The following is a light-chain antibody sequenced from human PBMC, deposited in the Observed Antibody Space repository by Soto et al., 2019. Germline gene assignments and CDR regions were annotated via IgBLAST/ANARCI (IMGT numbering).Light chain of an antibody. CDR2: GAS. Sequence: EIVMTQSPATLSVSPGERATLSCRASQSVSSNLAWYQQKPGQAPRLLIYGASTRATGIPARFSGSGSGTEFTLTISSLQSEDVAVYYCQQYHNWPPYTFGKGTKGEIK. CDR1: QSVSSN. J-gene: IGKJ1*01. CDR3: QQYHNWPPYT. V-gene: IGKV3-15*01.